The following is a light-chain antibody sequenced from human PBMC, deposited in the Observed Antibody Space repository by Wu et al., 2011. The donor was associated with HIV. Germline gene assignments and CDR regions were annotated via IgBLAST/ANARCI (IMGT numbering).Light chain of an antibody. J-gene: IGKJ1*01. CDR2: CA. CDR3: QKYNTAPWT. CDR1: SL. V-gene: IGKV3D-15*01. Sequence: SLLAWYQPETWPSLPRLLHLCCALKATGIPARFSGRGSGTDFTLTISSLQPEDVATYYCQKYNTAPWTFGQGTKVEMK.